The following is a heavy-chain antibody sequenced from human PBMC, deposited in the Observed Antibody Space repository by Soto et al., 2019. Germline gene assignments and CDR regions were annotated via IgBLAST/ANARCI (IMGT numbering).Heavy chain of an antibody. CDR2: IFWNEDK. CDR3: AHLLRGYGGYDPYWYFDL. Sequence: QISLKESGPTLVKPTQTLTLTCTFSGFSLSTSGVGVGWIRQPPGKALEWLALIFWNEDKRYSPSLKSRLTITKDTSKNQGVLTMTTMDPGDTATYCGAHLLRGYGGYDPYWYFDLWGRGTLVTVS. CDR1: GFSLSTSGVG. V-gene: IGHV2-5*01. D-gene: IGHD5-12*01. J-gene: IGHJ2*01.